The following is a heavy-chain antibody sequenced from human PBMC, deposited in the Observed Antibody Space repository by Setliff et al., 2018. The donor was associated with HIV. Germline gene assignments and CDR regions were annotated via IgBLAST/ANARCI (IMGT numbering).Heavy chain of an antibody. D-gene: IGHD2-15*01. V-gene: IGHV4-39*01. J-gene: IGHJ3*02. CDR3: ARPMGYPYAFDI. CDR1: GDSLSGTDYY. Sequence: PSETLSLTCSVSGDSLSGTDYYWGWVRQPPGKGLEWIGRIYYRGSTYYNPSLQSRVTISLDTSKNQFTLRLMSVTTADTAVYYCARPMGYPYAFDIWGQGTMVTVSS. CDR2: IYYRGST.